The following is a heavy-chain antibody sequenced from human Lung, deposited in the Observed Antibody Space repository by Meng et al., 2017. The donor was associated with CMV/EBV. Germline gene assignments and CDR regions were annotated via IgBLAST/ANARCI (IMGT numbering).Heavy chain of an antibody. D-gene: IGHD6-19*01. CDR2: ISTNGSI. Sequence: QALVQDAGAVLRKCSEVLSLSYTSAYNSTNNDNWRGMQQSAGNGLELGWRISTNGSINYNPSLTGRVTLSVDTSKNQISLQLSSVTAADTAVYYCARAVADTANFDYWGQGTLVTVSS. CDR3: ARAVADTANFDY. V-gene: IGHV4-4*07. CDR1: YNSTNNDN. J-gene: IGHJ4*02.